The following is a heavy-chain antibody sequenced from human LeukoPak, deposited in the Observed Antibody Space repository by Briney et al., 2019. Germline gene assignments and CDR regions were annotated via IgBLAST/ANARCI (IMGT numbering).Heavy chain of an antibody. Sequence: SVKVSCKASGGTFSSYAISWVRQAPGQGLEWMGGIIPISGTANYAQKFQGRVTITTDESTSTAYMELSSLRSEDTAVYYCARDAGDGYNWRIGFDPWGQGTLVTVSS. D-gene: IGHD5-24*01. CDR3: ARDAGDGYNWRIGFDP. V-gene: IGHV1-69*05. CDR1: GGTFSSYA. CDR2: IIPISGTA. J-gene: IGHJ5*02.